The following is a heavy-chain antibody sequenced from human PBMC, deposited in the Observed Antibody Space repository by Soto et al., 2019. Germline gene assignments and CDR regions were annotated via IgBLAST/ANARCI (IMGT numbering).Heavy chain of an antibody. CDR3: ARTVSAPGTLRA. CDR2: IRQDGSEK. D-gene: IGHD6-13*01. Sequence: EVQLVESGGGLVQPGGSPRLSCAASGFTFSSYWMSWVRQAPGKGLEWVANIRQDGSEKYYVDSVKGRFTISRDNAKNSLYLQMNSLRAEDTALYSCARTVSAPGTLRAWGQGTLVTVSA. V-gene: IGHV3-7*04. CDR1: GFTFSSYW. J-gene: IGHJ5*02.